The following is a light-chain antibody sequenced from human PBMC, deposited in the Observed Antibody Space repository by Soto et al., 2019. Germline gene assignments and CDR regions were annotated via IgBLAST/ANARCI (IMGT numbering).Light chain of an antibody. CDR1: QTISSW. J-gene: IGKJ1*01. Sequence: DIQMTQSPSTLSGSVGDRVTITCRASQTISSWLAWYQQKPGKAPKLLIYKASTLKSGLPSRFSGSGSGTEFTLTISSLQPDDFATYYCHHYNSYSEAFGQGTKVDI. V-gene: IGKV1-5*03. CDR3: HHYNSYSEA. CDR2: KAS.